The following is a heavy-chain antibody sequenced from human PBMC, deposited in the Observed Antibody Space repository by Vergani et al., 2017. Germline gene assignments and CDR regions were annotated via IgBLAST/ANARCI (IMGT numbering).Heavy chain of an antibody. J-gene: IGHJ4*02. D-gene: IGHD5-18*01. CDR2: IYWDDDK. CDR1: GFPLSTSGVG. CDR3: ARQRGYSYGWDYFDY. V-gene: IGHV2-5*02. Sequence: QITLKDSGPTLVKPTQTLTLTCTFSGFPLSTSGVGVGWIRQPPGKALEWLALIYWDDDKRYSPSLKSRLTITKDTSKNQVVLTMTNMDPVDTATYYCARQRGYSYGWDYFDYWGQGTLVTVSS.